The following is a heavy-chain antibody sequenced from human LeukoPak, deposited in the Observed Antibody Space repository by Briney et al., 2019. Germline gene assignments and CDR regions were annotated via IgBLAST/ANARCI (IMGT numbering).Heavy chain of an antibody. V-gene: IGHV1-18*04. J-gene: IGHJ3*02. Sequence: ASVKVPCKASGYTFTSYGISWVRQAPGQGLEWMGWISAYNGNTNYAQKLQGRVTMTTDTSTSTAYMELRSLRSDDTAVYYCARDVKGIAAAGTGAFDIWGQGTMVTVSS. CDR1: GYTFTSYG. CDR3: ARDVKGIAAAGTGAFDI. D-gene: IGHD6-13*01. CDR2: ISAYNGNT.